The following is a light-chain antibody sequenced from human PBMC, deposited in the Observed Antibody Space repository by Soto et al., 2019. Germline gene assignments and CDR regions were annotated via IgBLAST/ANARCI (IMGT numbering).Light chain of an antibody. CDR1: SSDIGAYKF. CDR3: SSYTTSRTLV. V-gene: IGLV2-14*01. CDR2: GVS. J-gene: IGLJ2*01. Sequence: QSALTQPASVSGSPGQSITISCNGTSSDIGAYKFVSWYRQHPGKAPKLMIYGVSNRPSGVSNRLSGSKSGNAASLTISGLQAEDEADYYCSSYTTSRTLVFGGGTKLTVL.